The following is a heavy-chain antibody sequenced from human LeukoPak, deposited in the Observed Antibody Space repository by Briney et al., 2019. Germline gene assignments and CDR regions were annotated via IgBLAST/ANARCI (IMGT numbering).Heavy chain of an antibody. J-gene: IGHJ3*02. D-gene: IGHD2/OR15-2a*01. Sequence: GGSLRLSCAASGFTFSSYSMNWVRQAPGKGLEWVSYISSSSSTIYYADSVKGRFTISRDNAKNSLYLQMNSLRAEDTAVYYCARDHLSGPLPPDAFDIWGQGTMGTVSS. CDR2: ISSSSSTI. V-gene: IGHV3-48*01. CDR3: ARDHLSGPLPPDAFDI. CDR1: GFTFSSYS.